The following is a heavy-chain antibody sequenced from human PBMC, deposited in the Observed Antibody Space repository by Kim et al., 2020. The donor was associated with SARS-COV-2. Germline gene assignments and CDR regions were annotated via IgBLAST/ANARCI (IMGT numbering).Heavy chain of an antibody. D-gene: IGHD3-22*01. Sequence: GGSLRLSCAASGFTFSSYSMNWVRQAPGKGLEWVSSISSSSSYIYYADSVKGRFTISRDNAKNSLYLQMNSLRAEDTAVYYCARPPGYYDSSGHHRDYWGQGPLVTLSS. V-gene: IGHV3-21*01. CDR2: ISSSSSYI. J-gene: IGHJ4*02. CDR1: GFTFSSYS. CDR3: ARPPGYYDSSGHHRDY.